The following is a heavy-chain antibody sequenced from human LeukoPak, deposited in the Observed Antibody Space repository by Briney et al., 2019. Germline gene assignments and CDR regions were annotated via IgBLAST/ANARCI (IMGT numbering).Heavy chain of an antibody. CDR2: ISYDGSNK. V-gene: IGHV3-30*18. CDR3: AKALGFTIFDAFDI. J-gene: IGHJ3*02. CDR1: GFTFSSYG. Sequence: GGSLRLSCAASGFTFSSYGMHWVRQAPGKGLEWVAVISYDGSNKYYADYVKGRFTISRDNSKNTLYLQMNSLRAEDTAVYYCAKALGFTIFDAFDIWGQGTMVTVSS. D-gene: IGHD3-3*01.